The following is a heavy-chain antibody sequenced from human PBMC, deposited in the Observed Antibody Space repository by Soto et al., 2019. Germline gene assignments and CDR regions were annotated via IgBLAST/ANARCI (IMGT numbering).Heavy chain of an antibody. CDR1: GYSCTSYA. D-gene: IGHD4-17*01. CDR3: ARTLYSDNVDY. CDR2: MNPNSGNT. J-gene: IGHJ4*02. Sequence: QVQLVQFGAEVKKPGASVKVSCKASGYSCTSYAINWVRQATGQGLEWMGWMNPNSGNTGYAQKFQGRVTMTRNTSIRTAHMELSSLRSEDTAVYYCARTLYSDNVDYWGQGTLVTVSS. V-gene: IGHV1-8*01.